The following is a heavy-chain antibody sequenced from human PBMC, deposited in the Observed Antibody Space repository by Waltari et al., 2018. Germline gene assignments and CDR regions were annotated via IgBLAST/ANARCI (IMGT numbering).Heavy chain of an antibody. V-gene: IGHV1-46*01. D-gene: IGHD2-15*01. Sequence: QVQLVQSGAEVKKPGASVKVSCKASGYTFTSYYMHWVRQAPGQGLEWLGIINPSGGSTSYAQKFHGRVTMTRDTSTSTVYMELSSLRSEDTAVYYCARPRDRDGSFTPFDYWGQGTLVTVSS. CDR3: ARPRDRDGSFTPFDY. CDR2: INPSGGST. CDR1: GYTFTSYY. J-gene: IGHJ4*02.